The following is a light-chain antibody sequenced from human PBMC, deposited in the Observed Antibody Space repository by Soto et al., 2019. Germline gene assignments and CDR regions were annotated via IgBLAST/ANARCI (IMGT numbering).Light chain of an antibody. V-gene: IGKV3-15*01. Sequence: IVVTQSPATLSVSPWERATLSCRASQSVSSNLAWYQQKPGQAPRLLIYGASTRATGIPARFSGSGSGTEFTLTISSLQSDDFATYYCQHYNSYSEAFGQGTKVDIK. J-gene: IGKJ1*01. CDR1: QSVSSN. CDR2: GAS. CDR3: QHYNSYSEA.